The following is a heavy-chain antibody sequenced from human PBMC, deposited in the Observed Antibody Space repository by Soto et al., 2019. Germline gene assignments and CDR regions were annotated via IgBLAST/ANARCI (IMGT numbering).Heavy chain of an antibody. J-gene: IGHJ6*02. CDR1: GGSFSGYY. V-gene: IGHV4-34*01. CDR3: ARGRRYDFWSGYLSYYYYAMDV. CDR2: INHSGST. D-gene: IGHD3-3*01. Sequence: QVQLQQWGAGLLKPSETLSLTCAVYGGSFSGYYWSWIRQPPGKGLEWIGEINHSGSTNYNPSLKSRVTISVDTSKNQFSMKLSSVTAADTAVYYCARGRRYDFWSGYLSYYYYAMDVWGQGTTVTVSS.